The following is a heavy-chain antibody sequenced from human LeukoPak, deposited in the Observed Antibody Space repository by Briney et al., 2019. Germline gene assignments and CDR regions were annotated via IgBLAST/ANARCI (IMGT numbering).Heavy chain of an antibody. CDR3: ARHRGSNLNRSFDF. Sequence: PSEPLSLTCAVYGGSFSGYYWSGIRQPTGKGLEWIASIFYSGSTNSNPSLKSRVTISLDTSKDQFSLKLSSVTAADTAMYYCARHRGSNLNRSFDFWGQGALVTVSS. J-gene: IGHJ4*02. D-gene: IGHD1-14*01. CDR2: IFYSGST. CDR1: GGSFSGYY. V-gene: IGHV4-59*08.